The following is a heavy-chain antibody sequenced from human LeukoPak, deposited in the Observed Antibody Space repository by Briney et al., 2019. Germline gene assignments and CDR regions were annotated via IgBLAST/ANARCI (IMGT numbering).Heavy chain of an antibody. CDR2: IIPIFGTA. V-gene: IGHV1-69*05. J-gene: IGHJ4*02. CDR3: ARGVRVGATAYYFDY. D-gene: IGHD1-26*01. Sequence: SVKVSCKASGGTFSSYAISLVRQAPGQGLEWIGRIIPIFGTANYAQKFQGRVTITTDESTSTAYMELSSLRSADTAVYYCARGVRVGATAYYFDYWGQGTLVTVSS. CDR1: GGTFSSYA.